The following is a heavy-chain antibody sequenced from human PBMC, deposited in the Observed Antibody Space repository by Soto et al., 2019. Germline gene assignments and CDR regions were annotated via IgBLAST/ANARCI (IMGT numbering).Heavy chain of an antibody. CDR3: SRVGGSTWH. Sequence: LRLSCAASGFTFSSYWMHWVRQAPGKGLVWVSRINSDGSSTNYADFVRGRFTISRDNAKNTLYLQMNSLRVEDTAVYYCSRVGGSTWHWGQGTLVTVSS. CDR2: INSDGSST. J-gene: IGHJ4*02. D-gene: IGHD1-26*01. CDR1: GFTFSSYW. V-gene: IGHV3-74*01.